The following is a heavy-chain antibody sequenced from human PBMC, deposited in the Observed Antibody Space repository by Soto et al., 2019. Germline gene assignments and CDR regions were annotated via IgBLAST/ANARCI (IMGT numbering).Heavy chain of an antibody. J-gene: IGHJ4*02. D-gene: IGHD2-15*01. CDR3: AKFSRSCSGGSCHKTRQFDY. V-gene: IGHV3-23*01. CDR2: ISGSGGST. Sequence: EVQLLESGGGLVQPGGSMRLSCAASGFTFSSYAMSWVRQAPGKGLEWVSAISGSGGSTYYADSVKGRFTISRDNSKNTLYLQMNSLRAEDTAVYYCAKFSRSCSGGSCHKTRQFDYWGQGTLVTVSS. CDR1: GFTFSSYA.